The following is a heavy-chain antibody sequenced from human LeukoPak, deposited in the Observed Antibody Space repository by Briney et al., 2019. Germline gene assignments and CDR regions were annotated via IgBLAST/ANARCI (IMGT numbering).Heavy chain of an antibody. CDR2: ISGSSSYI. V-gene: IGHV3-21*01. CDR3: ARVGHSSGWYVGASGGVDV. D-gene: IGHD6-19*01. CDR1: GFTFSSYS. J-gene: IGHJ6*02. Sequence: GGSLRLSCAASGFTFSSYSMNWVRQAPGKGLEWVSSISGSSSYIYYADSAKGRFTISRDNAKNSLYLQMNSLRAEDTAVYYCARVGHSSGWYVGASGGVDVWGQGTTVTVSS.